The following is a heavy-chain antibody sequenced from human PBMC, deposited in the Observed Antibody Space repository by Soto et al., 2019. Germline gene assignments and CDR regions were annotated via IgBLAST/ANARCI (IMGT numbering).Heavy chain of an antibody. CDR3: ARGDIVVVPAADR. J-gene: IGHJ4*02. Sequence: QVQLQESGPGLVKPSQTLSLTCTVSGGSISSGGYYWSWIRQHPGKGLEWIGYIYYSGSTYYNPSLKSRVTISVDTSNNQFSLKLSSVTAADTAVYYCARGDIVVVPAADRWGQGTLVTVSS. CDR1: GGSISSGGYY. CDR2: IYYSGST. D-gene: IGHD2-2*01. V-gene: IGHV4-31*03.